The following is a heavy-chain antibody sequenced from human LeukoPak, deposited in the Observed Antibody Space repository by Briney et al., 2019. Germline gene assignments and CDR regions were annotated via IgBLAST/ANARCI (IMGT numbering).Heavy chain of an antibody. J-gene: IGHJ6*03. CDR2: IYTSGST. CDR3: ARASGGGYYYYYYMDV. CDR1: GGSISSGSYY. Sequence: SETLSLTCTVSGGSISSGSYYWSWIRQPAGKGLEWIGRIYTSGSTNYNPSLKSRVTISVDTSKNQFSLKLSSVTAADTAVYYCARASGGGYYYYYYMDVWGKGTTVTVSS. D-gene: IGHD3-10*01. V-gene: IGHV4-61*02.